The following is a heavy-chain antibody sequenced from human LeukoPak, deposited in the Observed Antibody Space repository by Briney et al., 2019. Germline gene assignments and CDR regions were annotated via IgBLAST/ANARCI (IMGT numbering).Heavy chain of an antibody. CDR3: ARDRAGPSTFDI. CDR1: GYTFTSYY. V-gene: IGHV1-46*01. CDR2: INPSGGST. D-gene: IGHD2/OR15-2a*01. Sequence: ASVKISCKASGYTFTSYYMHWVRQAPGQGLEWIGIINPSGGSTSYAQKFQGRVTMTRDTSTSTVYMELSSLRSEDTAVYYCARDRAGPSTFDIWGQGTMVTVSS. J-gene: IGHJ3*02.